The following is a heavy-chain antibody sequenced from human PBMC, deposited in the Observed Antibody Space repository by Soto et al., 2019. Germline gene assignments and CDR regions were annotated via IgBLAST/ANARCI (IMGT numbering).Heavy chain of an antibody. V-gene: IGHV1-2*04. CDR2: INPNSGGT. Sequence: QVQLVQSGAEVKKPGASVKVSCKASGYTFTGYYMHWVRQAPGQGLEWMGWINPNSGGTNYAQKFQGWVTMTRDTSISAAYMELSRLRSDDTAVYYCAFTMVRGRPGGYFDYWGQGTLVTVSS. CDR1: GYTFTGYY. J-gene: IGHJ4*02. D-gene: IGHD3-10*01. CDR3: AFTMVRGRPGGYFDY.